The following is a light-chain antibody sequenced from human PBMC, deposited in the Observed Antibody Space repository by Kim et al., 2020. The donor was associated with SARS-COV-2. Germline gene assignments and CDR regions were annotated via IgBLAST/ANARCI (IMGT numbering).Light chain of an antibody. CDR2: KVS. J-gene: IGKJ1*01. CDR3: MQGTHWPPT. V-gene: IGKV2-30*01. CDR1: HSRVNSGGNTF. Sequence: RASIACMSSHSRVNSGGNTFLTWFHQRPGQAPRRLVYKVSSRDSGVPDRFSGSGSGTDFTLKISRVEAEDVAIYYCMQGTHWPPTFGQGTKVDIK.